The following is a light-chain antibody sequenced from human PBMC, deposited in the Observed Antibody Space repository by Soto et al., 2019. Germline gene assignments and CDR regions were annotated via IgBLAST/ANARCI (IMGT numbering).Light chain of an antibody. CDR2: DVS. J-gene: IGLJ1*01. V-gene: IGLV2-14*01. Sequence: QSALTQPASGSGSPGQSITISCTGTSSDVGGYNYVSWFQQHQGKAPKLMISDVSNRPSGVSNSFSGSKSGNTASLTLSGLQAEDEADYYCLSYTTSSTAYVVGTGTKLTVL. CDR1: SSDVGGYNY. CDR3: LSYTTSSTAYV.